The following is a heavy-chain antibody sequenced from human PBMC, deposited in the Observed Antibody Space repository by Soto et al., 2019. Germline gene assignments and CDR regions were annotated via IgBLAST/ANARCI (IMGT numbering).Heavy chain of an antibody. CDR3: ARDPEYGSGSLDV. CDR1: GYTFTSYA. CDR2: INPGKETT. V-gene: IGHV1-3*01. J-gene: IGHJ3*01. D-gene: IGHD3-10*01. Sequence: QGQLVQSGAAVKKPGASVKVSCEASGYTFTSYAIHWVRQAPGQRLEWMGWINPGKETTRYSQRFQGSVTITSDTSATTVYMLRSSVTSEDTALYFCARDPEYGSGSLDVWGQGTMVIVSS.